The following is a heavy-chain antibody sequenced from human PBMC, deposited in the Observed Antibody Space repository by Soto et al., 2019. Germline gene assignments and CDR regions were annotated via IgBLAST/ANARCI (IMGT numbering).Heavy chain of an antibody. CDR2: IYYSGST. V-gene: IGHV4-59*01. J-gene: IGHJ4*02. D-gene: IGHD5-12*01. Sequence: SETLSLTCTVSGGSISSYYWSWIRQPPGKGLEWIGYIYYSGSTNYNPCLKSRVTISVDTSKNQFSLKLSSVTAADTAVYYCAGVHPSKGWLPDYWGQGTLVTVSS. CDR1: GGSISSYY. CDR3: AGVHPSKGWLPDY.